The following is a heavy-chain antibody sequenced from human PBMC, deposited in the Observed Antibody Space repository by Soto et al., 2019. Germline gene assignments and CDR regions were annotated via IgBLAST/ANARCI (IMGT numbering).Heavy chain of an antibody. Sequence: QVQLQESGPGLVKHSQTLSLTCTVSGDSISRGGYYWNWLRQHPRKGLEWIGYIYHSGSTIYNPSLKSPVTISVDTSKNRLSLELSNVTAADTAVYYCARDGAGAYGLGWFDPWGQGILVTVSS. D-gene: IGHD2-21*01. CDR3: ARDGAGAYGLGWFDP. J-gene: IGHJ5*02. V-gene: IGHV4-31*01. CDR1: GDSISRGGYY. CDR2: IYHSGST.